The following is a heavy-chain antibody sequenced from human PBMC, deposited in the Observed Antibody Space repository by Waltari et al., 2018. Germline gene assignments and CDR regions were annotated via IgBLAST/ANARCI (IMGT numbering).Heavy chain of an antibody. CDR1: GFIFSDYD. J-gene: IGHJ4*02. CDR2: IGSRSGYI. D-gene: IGHD2-8*01. V-gene: IGHV3-21*02. Sequence: EVQLVESGGGLVKPGGSLRLSCAASGFIFSDYDMNWLRQAQGRGLEVGSSIGSRSGYIFYADSVKGRFNYSRDNAKNSLYLQMSGLRAEDTAVYYCARDLYASGGDYFDGWGQGTLVSVSS. CDR3: ARDLYASGGDYFDG.